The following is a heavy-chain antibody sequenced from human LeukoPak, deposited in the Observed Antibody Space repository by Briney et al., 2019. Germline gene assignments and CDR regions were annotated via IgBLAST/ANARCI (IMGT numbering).Heavy chain of an antibody. J-gene: IGHJ4*02. CDR1: GFTFSSYG. V-gene: IGHV3-30*02. Sequence: PGGSLRLSCAASGFTFSSYGMHWVRQAPGKGLEWVAVIRYDGSNKYYADPVKGRFTISRDNSKNTLYLQMNSLRAEDTAVYYCASPYGDWGQGTLVTVSS. CDR2: IRYDGSNK. CDR3: ASPYGD. D-gene: IGHD4-17*01.